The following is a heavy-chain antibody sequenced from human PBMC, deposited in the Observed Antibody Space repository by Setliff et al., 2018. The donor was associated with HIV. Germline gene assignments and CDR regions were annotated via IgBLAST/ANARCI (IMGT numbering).Heavy chain of an antibody. CDR3: ARGTTLNVVPDAFDI. CDR2: IYHAGNT. CDR1: GYSISSGYY. Sequence: SETLSLTCTVTGYSISSGYYWAWIRQPPGKGLEWIGHIYHAGNTYYNPSLKSRVTISVDTSKNQISLRPNSLTAADTALYYCARGTTLNVVPDAFDIWGQGTMVTVSS. V-gene: IGHV4-38-2*02. D-gene: IGHD4-17*01. J-gene: IGHJ3*02.